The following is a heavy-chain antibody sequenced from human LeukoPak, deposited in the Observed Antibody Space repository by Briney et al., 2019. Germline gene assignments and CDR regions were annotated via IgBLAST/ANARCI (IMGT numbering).Heavy chain of an antibody. D-gene: IGHD3-22*01. CDR3: ARDFYYDSSGYYYYYGMDV. Sequence: PGGSLRLSCAASGFTFRSYEMNWVRQAPGKGLEWVSYISSSSSYTNYADSVKGRFTISRDNAKNSLYLQMNSLRAEDTAVYYCARDFYYDSSGYYYYYGMDVWGRGTTVTVSS. CDR2: ISSSSSYT. V-gene: IGHV3-21*05. J-gene: IGHJ6*02. CDR1: GFTFRSYE.